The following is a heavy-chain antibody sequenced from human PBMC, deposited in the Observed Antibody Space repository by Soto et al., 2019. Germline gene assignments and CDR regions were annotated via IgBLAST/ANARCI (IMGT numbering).Heavy chain of an antibody. CDR1: GYTFTSYG. J-gene: IGHJ4*02. CDR3: ARVLRQQLVRLTPKNWYYFDY. CDR2: ISAYNGNT. Sequence: ASVKVSCKASGYTFTSYGISWVRQAPGQGLEWMGWISAYNGNTNYAQKLQGRVTMTTDTSTSTAYMELRSLRSDDTAVYYCARVLRQQLVRLTPKNWYYFDYWGQGTLVTVSS. V-gene: IGHV1-18*01. D-gene: IGHD6-13*01.